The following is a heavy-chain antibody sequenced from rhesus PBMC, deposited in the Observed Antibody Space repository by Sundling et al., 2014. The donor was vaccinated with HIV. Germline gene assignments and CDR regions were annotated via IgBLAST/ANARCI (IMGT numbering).Heavy chain of an antibody. CDR2: IYGSSTST. J-gene: IGHJ4*01. CDR1: SGSINDSYR. D-gene: IGHD1-1-1*01. Sequence: QVQLQESGPGLVKPSETLSLTCAVSSGSINDSYRWSWIRQSPGKGLEWIGYIYGSSTSTSYNPSLKSRVTISKDTSKSQFSLKLSSVTAADTAVYYCARESSWNFDYWGQGLLVTVSS. CDR3: ARESSWNFDY. V-gene: IGHV4S10*01.